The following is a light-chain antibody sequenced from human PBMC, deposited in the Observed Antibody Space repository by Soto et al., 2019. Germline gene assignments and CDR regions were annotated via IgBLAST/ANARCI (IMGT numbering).Light chain of an antibody. CDR1: QSVSNNY. Sequence: IVLTQSPGTLSLSPGERATLSCRASQSVSNNYLAWYQQKPGQAPRLLIYGASNRATGIPDRFSGSGSGTDFTLTISRLEPEDFAVYYCQQYGSSPLFTFGPGTKVDIK. J-gene: IGKJ3*01. CDR3: QQYGSSPLFT. V-gene: IGKV3-20*01. CDR2: GAS.